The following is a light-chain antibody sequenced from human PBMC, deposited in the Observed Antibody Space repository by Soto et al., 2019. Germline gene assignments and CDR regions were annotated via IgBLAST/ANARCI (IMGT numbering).Light chain of an antibody. CDR2: AAS. CDR1: QSISSY. V-gene: IGKV1-39*01. Sequence: DIQMTQSPSSLSASVGDRVTITCRASQSISSYLNWYQQKPGKAPKLLIYAASSLQSGVPSRFSGSGSGTDFTLIISSLQPEDFATYYCQQSYSTSITFGGGTKVEIK. CDR3: QQSYSTSIT. J-gene: IGKJ4*01.